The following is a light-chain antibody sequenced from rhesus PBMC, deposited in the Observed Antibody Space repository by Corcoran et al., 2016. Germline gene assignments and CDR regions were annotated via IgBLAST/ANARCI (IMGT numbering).Light chain of an antibody. CDR1: QSVGSY. CDR3: QQSSNLWT. CDR2: GAS. V-gene: IGKV3-24*04. J-gene: IGKJ1*01. Sequence: ETVVTQSPATLSLSPGERATLSCRASQSVGSYLAWYQQKPGQAPRRLIYGASSRATGIPDRSSGSGSGTDFTLTISSLEPEGVGVYYCQQSSNLWTFGQGTKVEIK.